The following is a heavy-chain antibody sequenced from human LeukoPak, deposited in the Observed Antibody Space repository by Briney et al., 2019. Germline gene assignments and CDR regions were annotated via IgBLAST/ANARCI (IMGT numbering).Heavy chain of an antibody. CDR3: ARDGYCSSTSFYFDYYYGMDV. CDR2: ISAYNGNT. J-gene: IGHJ6*02. D-gene: IGHD2-2*01. Sequence: ASVKVSCKASGYTFTSYGISWVRQAPGQGLEWMGWISAYNGNTNYAQKLQGRVTMTTDTSTSTAYMELRSLRSDDTAVYYCARDGYCSSTSFYFDYYYGMDVWGQGTTVTVSS. CDR1: GYTFTSYG. V-gene: IGHV1-18*01.